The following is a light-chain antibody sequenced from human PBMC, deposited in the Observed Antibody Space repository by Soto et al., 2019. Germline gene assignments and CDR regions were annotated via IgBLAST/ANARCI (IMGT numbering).Light chain of an antibody. CDR1: QSISSW. Sequence: DIQMTQSPSTLSASVGDRVTITCRASQSISSWLAWYQQKPGKAPKLLIYDASSLESGVPSRFSGSGSGTEVTLTLSSLQPYDFATYYCQQYNSYSPLTFGGGTNVEIK. V-gene: IGKV1-5*01. CDR3: QQYNSYSPLT. CDR2: DAS. J-gene: IGKJ4*01.